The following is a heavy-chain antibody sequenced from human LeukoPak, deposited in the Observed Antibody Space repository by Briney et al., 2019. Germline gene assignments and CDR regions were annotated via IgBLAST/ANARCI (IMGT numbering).Heavy chain of an antibody. CDR2: IYSGGST. CDR3: ASHGSGWYVPY. Sequence: GGSLRLSCSTAGFTFDDYSMNWVRQAPGKGLEWVSVIYSGGSTYYADSVKGRFTISRDNSKNTLYLQMNSLRAEDTAVYYCASHGSGWYVPYWGQGTLVTVSS. V-gene: IGHV3-66*04. J-gene: IGHJ4*02. D-gene: IGHD6-19*01. CDR1: GFTFDDYS.